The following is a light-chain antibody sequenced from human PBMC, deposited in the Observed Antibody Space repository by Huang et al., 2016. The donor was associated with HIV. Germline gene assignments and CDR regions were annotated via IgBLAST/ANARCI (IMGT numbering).Light chain of an antibody. J-gene: IGKJ1*01. V-gene: IGKV3D-20*02. CDR3: HQYAKSMAT. CDR2: ETS. Sequence: VLTQSPVSVSLSLGDRLTVSCRASQSVDTSYLAWYQHKPGQSPRLLVYETSTRASGIPSRCSGSGCGRDFSLTISRLEHEDFGVYYCHQYAKSMATFGQGTKVDI. CDR1: QSVDTSY.